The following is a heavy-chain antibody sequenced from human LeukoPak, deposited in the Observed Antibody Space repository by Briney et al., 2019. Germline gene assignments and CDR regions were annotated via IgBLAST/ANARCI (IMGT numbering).Heavy chain of an antibody. D-gene: IGHD6-19*01. CDR2: IKQDGSEK. J-gene: IGHJ4*02. CDR1: GFTFSSFW. V-gene: IGHV3-7*01. Sequence: TGGSLRLSCAASGFTFSSFWMSWVRQAPGKGLEWVANIKQDGSEKYYVDSVKGRFTISRDNAKNSLYLQMNSLRAEDTAVYYCARSGGSGWYYFDYWGQGTLVTVSS. CDR3: ARSGGSGWYYFDY.